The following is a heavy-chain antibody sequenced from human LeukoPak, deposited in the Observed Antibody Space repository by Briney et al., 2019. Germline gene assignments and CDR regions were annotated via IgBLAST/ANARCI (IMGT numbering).Heavy chain of an antibody. CDR1: GFTFSRYA. D-gene: IGHD3-22*01. CDR2: FSGSGGDT. Sequence: PGGSLRLSCAASGFTFSRYAMSWVRQAPGKGLEWVSAFSGSGGDTYYADSVKGRFTISRDNSMKTLYLQMSSLRGEDTAVYYCASVDSSGYYHMDVWGKGTTVTISS. CDR3: ASVDSSGYYHMDV. V-gene: IGHV3-23*01. J-gene: IGHJ6*03.